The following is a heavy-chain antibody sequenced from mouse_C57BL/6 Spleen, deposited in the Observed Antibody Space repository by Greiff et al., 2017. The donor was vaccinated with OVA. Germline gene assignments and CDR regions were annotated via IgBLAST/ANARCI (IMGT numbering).Heavy chain of an antibody. CDR2: IRLKSDNYAT. V-gene: IGHV6-3*01. Sequence: EVKLMESGGGLVQPGGSMKLSCVASGFTFSNYWMNWVRQSPEKGLEWVAQIRLKSDNYATHYAESVKGRITISRDDSKIIVYLQMNNLRAEDTGIYYCTGEDSSGYLYYAMDYWGQGTSVTVSS. J-gene: IGHJ4*01. CDR3: TGEDSSGYLYYAMDY. CDR1: GFTFSNYW. D-gene: IGHD3-2*02.